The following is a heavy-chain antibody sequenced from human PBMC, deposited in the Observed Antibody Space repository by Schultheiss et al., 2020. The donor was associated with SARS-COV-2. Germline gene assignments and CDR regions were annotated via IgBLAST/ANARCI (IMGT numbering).Heavy chain of an antibody. CDR3: VREGLTWDAYDI. D-gene: IGHD6-19*01. V-gene: IGHV1-18*01. Sequence: ASVKVSCKTSGYPFTTYSITWVRQAPGQGLEVIGWVSANNGDTNYAQKFRGRVTLTRDTPTSTAYMEMRSLISDDTAVYYCVREGLTWDAYDIWGQGTLVTVSS. CDR1: GYPFTTYS. J-gene: IGHJ3*02. CDR2: VSANNGDT.